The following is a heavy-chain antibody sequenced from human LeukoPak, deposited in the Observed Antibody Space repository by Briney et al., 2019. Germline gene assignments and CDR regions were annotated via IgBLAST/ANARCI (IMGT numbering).Heavy chain of an antibody. J-gene: IGHJ6*03. CDR2: ISAYNGNT. V-gene: IGHV1-18*01. CDR1: GGTFSSYA. Sequence: PLASVKVSCKASGGTFSSYAISWVRQAPGQGLEWMGWISAYNGNTNYAQNLQGRVTMTTYTSTNTAYMELRSLRSDDTAVYYCARAPKSSPPNYSYYHMDVWGKGTTVTISS. CDR3: ARAPKSSPPNYSYYHMDV.